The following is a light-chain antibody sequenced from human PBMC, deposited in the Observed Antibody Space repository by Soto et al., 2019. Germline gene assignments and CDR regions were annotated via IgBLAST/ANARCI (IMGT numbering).Light chain of an antibody. CDR1: QSISTY. Sequence: DIQMTQSPSSLSASVVDRVTLACRESQSISTYLNWYQQKPGKAPKTLIYAASSLQSGVPSRFSGSGSGTDFTLTISSLQPEDFTTFYCQHGYSTPYTFGLGTKVDIK. CDR2: AAS. J-gene: IGKJ2*01. V-gene: IGKV1-39*01. CDR3: QHGYSTPYT.